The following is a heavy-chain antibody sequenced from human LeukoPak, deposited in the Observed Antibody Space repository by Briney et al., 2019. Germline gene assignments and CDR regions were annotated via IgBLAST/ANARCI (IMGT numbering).Heavy chain of an antibody. CDR3: ARSVRVCFDP. V-gene: IGHV4-39*01. J-gene: IGHJ5*02. CDR1: GDSISRNNFY. CDR2: IYYSGST. Sequence: PSETLSLTCTVSGDSISRNNFYWGWIRQPPGRGLEWIGSIYYSGSTYYNPPLKSRVTISVETSKNQFSLNLSSVTAADTAVYYCARSVRVCFDPWGQGTLVTVSS. D-gene: IGHD3-3*01.